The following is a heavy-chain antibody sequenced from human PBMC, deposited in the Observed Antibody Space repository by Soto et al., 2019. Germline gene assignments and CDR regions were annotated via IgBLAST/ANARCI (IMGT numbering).Heavy chain of an antibody. V-gene: IGHV4-34*01. D-gene: IGHD3-16*01. CDR1: GGFFSCYY. CDR2: INHSGST. Sequence: SGAQAPPSAFYGGFFSCYYWSLVRPPPGEGLEWIGEINHSGSTNYNPSLKSRVTISVDTSKNQFSLKLSSVTAADTAVYYCARGLTKTYVWGSSPGVDPWGQGTLVTVSS. J-gene: IGHJ5*02. CDR3: ARGLTKTYVWGSSPGVDP.